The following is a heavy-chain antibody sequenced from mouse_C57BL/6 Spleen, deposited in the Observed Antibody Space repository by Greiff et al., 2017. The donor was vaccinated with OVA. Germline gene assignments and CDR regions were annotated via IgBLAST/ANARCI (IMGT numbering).Heavy chain of an antibody. CDR1: GYTFTSYW. CDR3: ARDGRTFDY. J-gene: IGHJ2*01. CDR2: IDPSDSYT. V-gene: IGHV1-69*01. Sequence: VQLQQSGAELVMPGASVKLSCKASGYTFTSYWMHWVKQRPGQGLEWIGEIDPSDSYTNYNQKFKGKSTLTVDKSSSTAYMQLSSLTSEDSAVYYCARDGRTFDYWGQGTTLTVSS. D-gene: IGHD1-1*01.